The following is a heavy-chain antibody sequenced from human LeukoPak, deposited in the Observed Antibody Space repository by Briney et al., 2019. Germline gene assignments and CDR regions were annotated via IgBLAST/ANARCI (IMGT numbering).Heavy chain of an antibody. CDR1: GFTVSSNY. V-gene: IGHV3-66*01. CDR2: IYSGGST. CDR3: ASGLAGSS. J-gene: IGHJ4*02. Sequence: PGGSLRLSCAASGFTVSSNYMSWVRQAPGKGLEWVSVIYSGGSTYYADSVKGRLTISRDSSKNTVYLQMNSLRAEDTAVYYCASGLAGSSWGQGTLVTVSS. D-gene: IGHD3-16*01.